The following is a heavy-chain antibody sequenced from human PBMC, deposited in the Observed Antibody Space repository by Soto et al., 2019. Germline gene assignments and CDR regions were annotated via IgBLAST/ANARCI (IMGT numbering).Heavy chain of an antibody. CDR2: TYHSGTT. J-gene: IGHJ5*02. CDR3: AREVNSSPARGPNWFDP. Sequence: QVQLQESGPGLVQPSGTLSLTCAVSGDSINNSHWWRWVRQTPGKGLEGIGETYHSGTTNYNPSLKTRVTISIDTSKTQFSLKMHSVTAADTAVYYCAREVNSSPARGPNWFDPWGQGTLVTVSS. V-gene: IGHV4-4*02. D-gene: IGHD6-13*01. CDR1: GDSINNSHW.